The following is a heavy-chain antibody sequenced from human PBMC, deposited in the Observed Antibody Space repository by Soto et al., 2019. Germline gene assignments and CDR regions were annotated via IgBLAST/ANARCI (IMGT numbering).Heavy chain of an antibody. CDR1: GFTFSNYG. Sequence: QVQLVESGGGVVQPGRSLRLSCEASGFTFSNYGMHWVRQAPGKGLEWVAVIWNDGSSRYYADSVKGRFTISRDNSKNTLFLQMNNLRAEDTAVYYCARPDIVAAIGGDLDCWGQGTLVTVSS. D-gene: IGHD5-12*01. V-gene: IGHV3-33*01. CDR2: IWNDGSSR. CDR3: ARPDIVAAIGGDLDC. J-gene: IGHJ4*02.